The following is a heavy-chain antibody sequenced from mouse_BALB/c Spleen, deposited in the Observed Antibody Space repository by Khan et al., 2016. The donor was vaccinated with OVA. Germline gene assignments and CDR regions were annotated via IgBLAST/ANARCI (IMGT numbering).Heavy chain of an antibody. CDR1: GYSITSDYA. CDR3: ARIYGGDFDY. V-gene: IGHV3-2*02. Sequence: EVQLQESGPSLVKPSQSLSLTCTVTGYSITSDYAWNWIRQFPGNKLEWMGYISYSGNTKYNPSLKSRISITRDTSKNQFFLQLNSVTTEDTATYYCARIYGGDFDYWGQGTTLTVSP. J-gene: IGHJ2*01. D-gene: IGHD1-1*01. CDR2: ISYSGNT.